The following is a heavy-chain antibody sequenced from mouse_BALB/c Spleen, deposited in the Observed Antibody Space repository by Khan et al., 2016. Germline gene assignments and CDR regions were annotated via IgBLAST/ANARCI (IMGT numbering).Heavy chain of an antibody. D-gene: IGHD1-1*01. CDR1: GYSITSDYA. CDR3: SRKTRGGSSD. CDR2: ISYSGST. J-gene: IGHJ2*01. V-gene: IGHV3-2*02. Sequence: EVQLQESGPGLVKPSQSLSLTCTVTGYSITSDYAWNWIRQFPGNKLEWMGYISYSGSTSYNPSLKSRISITRDTSKNQFFLLLNSVTAEDTATYDCSRKTRGGSSDWGQGTTLTVSS.